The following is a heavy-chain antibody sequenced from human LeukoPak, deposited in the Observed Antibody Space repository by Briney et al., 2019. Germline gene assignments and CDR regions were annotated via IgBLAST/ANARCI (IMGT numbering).Heavy chain of an antibody. CDR3: ASVGYCSSTSCYDAFDI. CDR2: IYYSGST. CDR1: GGSISSYY. D-gene: IGHD2-2*01. Sequence: PSETLSLTCTVSGGSISSYYWSWIRQPPGKGLEWIGYIYYSGSTNYNPSLKSRVTISVDTSKNQFSLKLSSVTAADTAVYYCASVGYCSSTSCYDAFDIWGQGTMVTVSS. J-gene: IGHJ3*02. V-gene: IGHV4-59*01.